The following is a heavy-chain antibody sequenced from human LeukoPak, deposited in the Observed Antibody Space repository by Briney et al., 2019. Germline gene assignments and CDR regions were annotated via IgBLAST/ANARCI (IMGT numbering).Heavy chain of an antibody. D-gene: IGHD6-13*01. CDR1: GASINSDTYY. V-gene: IGHV4-61*02. Sequence: SETLSLTCTVSGASINSDTYYWGWIRQPPGKGLEWIGRIYTSGSTNYNPSLKSRVTMSVDTSKNQFSLKLSSVTAADTAVYYCARDVVAAAGTWDYWGQGTLVTVSS. J-gene: IGHJ4*02. CDR2: IYTSGST. CDR3: ARDVVAAAGTWDY.